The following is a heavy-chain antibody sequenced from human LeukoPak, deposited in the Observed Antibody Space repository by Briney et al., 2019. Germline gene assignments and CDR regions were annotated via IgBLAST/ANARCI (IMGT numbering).Heavy chain of an antibody. V-gene: IGHV4-4*07. J-gene: IGHJ3*02. Sequence: SGTLSLTCTVSGGSISSYYWSWIRQPAGKGLEWIGRIYTSGSTNYNPSLKSRVTMSVDTSKNQFSLKLSSVTAADTAVYYCARSGDYVTNDAFDIWGQGTMVTVSS. CDR2: IYTSGST. D-gene: IGHD4-17*01. CDR3: ARSGDYVTNDAFDI. CDR1: GGSISSYY.